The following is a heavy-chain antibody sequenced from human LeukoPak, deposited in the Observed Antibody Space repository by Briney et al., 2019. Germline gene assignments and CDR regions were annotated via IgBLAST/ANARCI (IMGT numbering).Heavy chain of an antibody. CDR1: SGSISSSSYY. CDR3: ARVVYGDYSKDFDY. V-gene: IGHV4-39*07. J-gene: IGHJ4*02. CDR2: IYYSGST. D-gene: IGHD4-17*01. Sequence: SETLSLTCTVSSGSISSSSYYWGWIRQPPGTGLEWIGSIYYSGSTYYNPSLKSRVIISADTSKNQFSLKLNSVTAADTAVYYCARVVYGDYSKDFDYWGQGTLVTVSS.